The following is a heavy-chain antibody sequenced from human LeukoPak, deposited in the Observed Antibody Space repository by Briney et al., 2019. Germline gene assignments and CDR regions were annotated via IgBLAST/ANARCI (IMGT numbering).Heavy chain of an antibody. CDR1: GFTFRSYE. Sequence: GGSLRLSCEASGFTFRSYEMNWVRQAPGKGLEWVSYISSSGSTKYYADSVKGRFTISRDNANNSLYLQMNSLRAEDTAVYYCASSAYHDVLPLPSYFDNWGQGTLVTVPS. J-gene: IGHJ4*02. CDR3: ASSAYHDVLPLPSYFDN. D-gene: IGHD3-9*01. V-gene: IGHV3-48*03. CDR2: ISSSGSTK.